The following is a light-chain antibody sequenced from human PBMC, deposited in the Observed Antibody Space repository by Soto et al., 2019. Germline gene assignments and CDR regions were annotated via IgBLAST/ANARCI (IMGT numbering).Light chain of an antibody. CDR3: QQSET. CDR1: QSVGSN. J-gene: IGKJ1*01. CDR2: GAS. Sequence: EIVMTQSPATLSVSPGERATLSCRASQSVGSNLAWYQQKPGQAPRLLIYGASTRATGIPARFSGSGSGTEFTLTISSLQSEDFAVYYCQQSETFGQGTKVDIK. V-gene: IGKV3-15*01.